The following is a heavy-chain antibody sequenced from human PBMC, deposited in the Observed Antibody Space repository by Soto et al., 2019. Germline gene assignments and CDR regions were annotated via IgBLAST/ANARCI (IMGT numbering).Heavy chain of an antibody. D-gene: IGHD2-15*01. J-gene: IGHJ4*02. CDR1: GFTFSNYA. CDR2: FSSGGGGT. CDR3: TLANRYCSGANWFTFDY. V-gene: IGHV3-23*01. Sequence: GGSLRLSCTASGFTFSNYAMSWVRQAPGKGLEWVSTFSSGGGGTYYADSVKGRFTISRDNSKNTLSLQMNSLRAEDTAVYYCTLANRYCSGANWFTFDYWGLGTLVTVSS.